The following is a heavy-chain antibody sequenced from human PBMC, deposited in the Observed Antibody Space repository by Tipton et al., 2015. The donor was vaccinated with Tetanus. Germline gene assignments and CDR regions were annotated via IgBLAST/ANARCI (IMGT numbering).Heavy chain of an antibody. CDR3: ARGGRDAYNNPLGAFDG. J-gene: IGHJ3*01. CDR2: ISHSGSS. CDR1: GGSFSLYY. V-gene: IGHV4-34*01. D-gene: IGHD5-24*01. Sequence: TLSLTCTVSGGSFSLYYWNWVRQSPGKGLEWIGEISHSGSSSYSPSLKSRVTISVDTSKNQFSLRLRSVAAADTAIYYCARGGRDAYNNPLGAFDGWGRRTTVTVSS.